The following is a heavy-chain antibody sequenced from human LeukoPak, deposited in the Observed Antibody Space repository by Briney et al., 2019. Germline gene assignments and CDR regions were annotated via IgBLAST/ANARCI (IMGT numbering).Heavy chain of an antibody. D-gene: IGHD6-19*01. J-gene: IGHJ6*03. V-gene: IGHV1-2*02. CDR3: ARERGIAVAGTHYYYYMDV. CDR1: GYTFTGYY. Sequence: GASVKVSCKASGYTFTGYYMHWVRQAPGQGLEWMGWINPNSGGTNYAQKFQGRVTMTRDTTISTAYMELSRLRSDDTAVYYCARERGIAVAGTHYYYYMDVWGKGTTVTVSS. CDR2: INPNSGGT.